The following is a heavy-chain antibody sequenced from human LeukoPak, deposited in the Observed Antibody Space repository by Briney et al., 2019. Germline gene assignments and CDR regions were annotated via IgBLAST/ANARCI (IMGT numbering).Heavy chain of an antibody. Sequence: ASVKVSCKASGYTFTSYHMHWVRQAPGQGLEWMGMINPSGGTTSYAQKFQGRVTMTRDTSTSTVYMELSSLRSEDTAVYYCARDRGDYYGSGSYYKHFDYWGQGTLVTVSS. CDR1: GYTFTSYH. CDR3: ARDRGDYYGSGSYYKHFDY. J-gene: IGHJ4*02. D-gene: IGHD3-10*01. V-gene: IGHV1-46*01. CDR2: INPSGGTT.